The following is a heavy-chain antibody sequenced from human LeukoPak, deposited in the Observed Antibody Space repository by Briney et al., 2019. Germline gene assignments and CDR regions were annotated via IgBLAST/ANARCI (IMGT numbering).Heavy chain of an antibody. V-gene: IGHV3-7*01. CDR1: GFTFSSYW. J-gene: IGHJ4*02. CDR3: ARGRGSYYDRYYFDY. CDR2: IKQDGSEK. Sequence: GGSLRLSCAASGFTFSSYWMSWVRQAPGKGLEWVANIKQDGSEKYYVDSVKGRFTISRDNAKNSLYLQMNSLRAGDTAVYYCARGRGSYYDRYYFDYWGQGTLVTVSS. D-gene: IGHD1-26*01.